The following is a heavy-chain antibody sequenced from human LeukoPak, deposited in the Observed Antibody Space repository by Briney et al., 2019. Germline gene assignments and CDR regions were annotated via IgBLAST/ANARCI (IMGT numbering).Heavy chain of an antibody. J-gene: IGHJ4*02. Sequence: GGSLRLSCAASGFIFSSNVMSWVRQIPGKGLEWVSTITGSGGSTYYADSVKGRFSISRDNSKNTLYLQMNSLRVEDTAVYYCAKSRIGAAARDIDYWGQGSLVTVSS. CDR1: GFIFSSNV. V-gene: IGHV3-23*01. CDR2: ITGSGGST. CDR3: AKSRIGAAARDIDY. D-gene: IGHD6-13*01.